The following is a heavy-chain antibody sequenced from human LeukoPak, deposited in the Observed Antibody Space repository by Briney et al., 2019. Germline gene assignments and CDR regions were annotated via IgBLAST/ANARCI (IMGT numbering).Heavy chain of an antibody. CDR3: ARTRGTHISMAYLDS. CDR1: GYTFTGNF. V-gene: IGHV1-2*02. Sequence: ASVKVSCKTSGYTFTGNFMHWVRQAPGQGPEWMGWINPNNGDTNYAQKFQGRVIMTRVTSITTAYMELSSLRSDDTAVYYCARTRGTHISMAYLDSWGQGTLVTVSS. CDR2: INPNNGDT. J-gene: IGHJ4*02. D-gene: IGHD2/OR15-2a*01.